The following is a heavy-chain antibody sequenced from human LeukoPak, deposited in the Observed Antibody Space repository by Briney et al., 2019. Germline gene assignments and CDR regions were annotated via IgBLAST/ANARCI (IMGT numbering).Heavy chain of an antibody. CDR3: ARAPLWFGELTHCFDY. Sequence: SETLSLACTVAGGSISSSSDDWGWIRQPPGKGLEWIGSMYYSGSTYYNPSLKSRFTISVDTSKNQFSLKLSSVTAADTAVYYCARAPLWFGELTHCFDYWGQGTLVTVSS. D-gene: IGHD3-10*01. J-gene: IGHJ4*02. V-gene: IGHV4-39*07. CDR1: GGSISSSSDD. CDR2: MYYSGST.